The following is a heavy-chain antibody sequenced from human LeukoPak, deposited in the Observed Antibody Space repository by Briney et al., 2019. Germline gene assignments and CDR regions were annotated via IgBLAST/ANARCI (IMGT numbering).Heavy chain of an antibody. Sequence: GESLKISCKGSGYSFTSYWIGWVRQMPGKGLEWMGIIYPGESDTRYSPSFQGQVTISADKSISSAYLQWSSLKASDTAMYYCARTQVAAGTHVPYYFDFRGQGTLVTVSS. CDR2: IYPGESDT. CDR3: ARTQVAAGTHVPYYFDF. CDR1: GYSFTSYW. V-gene: IGHV5-51*01. D-gene: IGHD6-13*01. J-gene: IGHJ4*02.